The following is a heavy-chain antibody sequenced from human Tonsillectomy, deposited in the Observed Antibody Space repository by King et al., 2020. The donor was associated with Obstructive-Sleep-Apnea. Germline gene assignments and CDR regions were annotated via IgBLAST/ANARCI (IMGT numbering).Heavy chain of an antibody. J-gene: IGHJ4*02. CDR2: IYHSGNT. CDR1: GYSISRGYY. Sequence: VQLQESGPGLVKPSETLSLTCTVSGYSISRGYYWGWIRQPPGKGLEWIGGIYHSGNTFYNPSLKGRVTMSVVTSKNQFSLKLTSVTAADTAVYYCTREMGELLGFDYWGQGTLVTVSS. V-gene: IGHV4-38-2*02. CDR3: TREMGELLGFDY. D-gene: IGHD1-26*01.